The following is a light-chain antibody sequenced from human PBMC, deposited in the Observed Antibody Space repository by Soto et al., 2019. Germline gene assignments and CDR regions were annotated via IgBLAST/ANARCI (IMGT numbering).Light chain of an antibody. V-gene: IGKV3-11*01. Sequence: EIVLTQSPATLSLSPGERATLSCRASQSVSSYLAWYQQKPGQAPRLLIYDASNRATGIPARFSSSGSGTDFTPIISSLEPEDFAVSYCQQRSNWPLTFGGGTKVEIK. CDR2: DAS. CDR1: QSVSSY. J-gene: IGKJ4*01. CDR3: QQRSNWPLT.